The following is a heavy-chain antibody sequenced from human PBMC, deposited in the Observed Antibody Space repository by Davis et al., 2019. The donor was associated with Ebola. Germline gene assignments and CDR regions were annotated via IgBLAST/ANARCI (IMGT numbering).Heavy chain of an antibody. CDR3: AKDSRDLEWSTIYYYYYGMDV. Sequence: GGSLRLSCAASGFTFSSYAMHWVRQAPGKGLEWVAVISYDGSNKYYADSVKGRFTISRDNSKNTLYLQMNSLRAEDTAVYYCAKDSRDLEWSTIYYYYYGMDVWGQGTTVTVSS. CDR1: GFTFSSYA. D-gene: IGHD3-3*01. CDR2: ISYDGSNK. V-gene: IGHV3-30-3*01. J-gene: IGHJ6*02.